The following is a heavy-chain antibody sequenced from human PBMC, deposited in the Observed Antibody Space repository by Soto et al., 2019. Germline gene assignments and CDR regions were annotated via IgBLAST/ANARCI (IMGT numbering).Heavy chain of an antibody. D-gene: IGHD3-3*01. V-gene: IGHV3-30*18. Sequence: QVQLVESGGGVVQPGRSLRLSCAASGFTFSSYGMHWVRQAPGKGLEWVAVISYVGSNKYYADSVKGRFTISRDNSKNTLYLQMNSLRAEDTAVYYCAKDTYDFWSGYHDYWGQGTLVTVSS. J-gene: IGHJ4*02. CDR2: ISYVGSNK. CDR1: GFTFSSYG. CDR3: AKDTYDFWSGYHDY.